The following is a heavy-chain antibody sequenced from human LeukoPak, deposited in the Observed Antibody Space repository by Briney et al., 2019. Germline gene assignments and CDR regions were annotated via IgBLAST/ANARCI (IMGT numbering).Heavy chain of an antibody. CDR1: GFTFSSYA. Sequence: GGSLRLSCAASGFTFSSYAMSWVRQAPGKGLEWVSAISGSGGSTYYADSVKGRFTISRDNSKNTLYLQMNSLRAEDTAVYYCAKDRDGSSPLHSNWFDPWGQGTLVTVSS. V-gene: IGHV3-23*01. D-gene: IGHD5-24*01. J-gene: IGHJ5*02. CDR2: ISGSGGST. CDR3: AKDRDGSSPLHSNWFDP.